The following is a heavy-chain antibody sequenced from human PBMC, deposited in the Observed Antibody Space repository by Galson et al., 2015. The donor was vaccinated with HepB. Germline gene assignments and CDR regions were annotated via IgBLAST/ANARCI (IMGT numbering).Heavy chain of an antibody. Sequence: SVRVSCEASGFTFDDYAMHWVRQAPGKGLEWVSGISWNSGSIGYADSVKGRFTISRDNAKNSLYLQMNSLRAEDTALYYCAKVTAGAFDIWGRGTMVTVSS. CDR3: AKVTAGAFDI. CDR2: ISWNSGSI. CDR1: GFTFDDYA. V-gene: IGHV3-9*01. J-gene: IGHJ3*02. D-gene: IGHD5-18*01.